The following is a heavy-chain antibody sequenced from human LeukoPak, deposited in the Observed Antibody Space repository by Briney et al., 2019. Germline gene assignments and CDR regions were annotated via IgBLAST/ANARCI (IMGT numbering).Heavy chain of an antibody. CDR3: AKDGVSGDFDY. D-gene: IGHD3-10*01. CDR1: GFTFTNYG. Sequence: PGSSLRLSCAASGFTFTNYGMHWVRQAPGKGLEWVAVISHDGSNKYYADSVQGRFTISRDNSKNTLYLRMNSLRAEDTAVFYCAKDGVSGDFDYWGQGTLVTVSS. CDR2: ISHDGSNK. V-gene: IGHV3-30*18. J-gene: IGHJ4*02.